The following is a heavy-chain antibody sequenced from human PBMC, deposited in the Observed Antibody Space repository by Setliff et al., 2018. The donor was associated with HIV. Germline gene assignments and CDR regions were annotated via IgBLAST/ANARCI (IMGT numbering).Heavy chain of an antibody. V-gene: IGHV1-69*13. CDR1: GGTFSSYA. J-gene: IGHJ5*02. D-gene: IGHD3-22*01. CDR2: IIPYFGTT. CDR3: ARARTITLIQCLDP. Sequence: SVKVSCKASGGTFSSYAINWVRQAPGQGLEWMGGIIPYFGTTEYEQKFQGRVTITADESKSTAYLELSSLRSDDTAVYYCARARTITLIQCLDPWGQGTQVTVSS.